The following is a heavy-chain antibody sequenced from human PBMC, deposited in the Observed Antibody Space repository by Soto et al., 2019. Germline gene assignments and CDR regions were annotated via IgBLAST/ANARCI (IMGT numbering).Heavy chain of an antibody. CDR2: IWYDGSNK. Sequence: GGSLRLSCAASGFTFSSYGTHWVRQAPGKGLESVAVIWYDGSNKYYADSVKGRFTISRDNSKNTLYLQMNSLRAEDTAVYYCARDGYIAAANYYGMDVWGQGTTVTVYS. CDR1: GFTFSSYG. CDR3: ARDGYIAAANYYGMDV. V-gene: IGHV3-33*01. J-gene: IGHJ6*02. D-gene: IGHD6-13*01.